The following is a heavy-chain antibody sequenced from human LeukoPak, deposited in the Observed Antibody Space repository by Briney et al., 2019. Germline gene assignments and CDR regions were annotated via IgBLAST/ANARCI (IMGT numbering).Heavy chain of an antibody. CDR2: IYHSGST. V-gene: IGHV4-30-2*01. CDR3: ARASSPGRIAVAGKFDY. CDR1: GGSISSGGYS. D-gene: IGHD6-19*01. J-gene: IGHJ4*02. Sequence: PSETLSLTCAVSGGSISSGGYSWSWIRQPPGKGLEWIGYIYHSGSTYYNPSLKSRVTISVDTSKNQFSLKLSSVTAADTAVYYCARASSPGRIAVAGKFDYWGQGTLVTVSS.